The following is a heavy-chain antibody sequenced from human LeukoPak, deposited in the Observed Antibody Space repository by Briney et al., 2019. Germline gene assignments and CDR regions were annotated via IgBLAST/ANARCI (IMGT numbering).Heavy chain of an antibody. Sequence: SETLSLTCAVYGGSFSGYYRSWIRQPPGKGLEWIGEINHSGSTNYNPSLKRRVTILVDKSKNQFSLLLCSVTAAATAVYDCAGGPRITIFGVVIRRTNSGWFDPWGQGTLVTVSS. CDR1: GGSFSGYY. J-gene: IGHJ5*02. CDR2: INHSGST. V-gene: IGHV4-34*01. CDR3: AGGPRITIFGVVIRRTNSGWFDP. D-gene: IGHD3-3*01.